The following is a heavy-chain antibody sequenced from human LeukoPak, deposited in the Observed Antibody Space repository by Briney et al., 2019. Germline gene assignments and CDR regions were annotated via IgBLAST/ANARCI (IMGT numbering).Heavy chain of an antibody. CDR3: ARTLLPAASNNWFDP. Sequence: ASETLSLTCTVSGGSISGYYWSWIRQPAGKGLEWIGRIYTSGSTNYNPSLKSRVTISVDTSKNQFSLKLSSVTAADTAVYYCARTLLPAASNNWFDPWGQGALVTVSS. J-gene: IGHJ5*02. CDR2: IYTSGST. CDR1: GGSISGYY. D-gene: IGHD2-2*01. V-gene: IGHV4-4*07.